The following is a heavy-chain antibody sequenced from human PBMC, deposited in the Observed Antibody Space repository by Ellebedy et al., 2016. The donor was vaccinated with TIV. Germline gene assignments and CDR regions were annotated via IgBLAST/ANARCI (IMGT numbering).Heavy chain of an antibody. CDR3: AREYYYDSSGYYVY. D-gene: IGHD3-22*01. CDR2: MNPNSGST. J-gene: IGHJ4*02. CDR1: RGTFSSYG. V-gene: IGHV1-8*01. Sequence: ASVKVSXKASRGTFSSYGISWVRQAPGQGLEWVGWMNPNSGSTGYAQKFQGRVTMTRNTSISTAYMELSSLRSEDTAVYYCAREYYYDSSGYYVYWGQGTLVTVSS.